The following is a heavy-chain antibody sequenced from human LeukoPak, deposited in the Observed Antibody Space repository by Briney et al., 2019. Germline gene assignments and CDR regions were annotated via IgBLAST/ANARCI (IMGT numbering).Heavy chain of an antibody. Sequence: PSETLSLTCIVSRGSISSYYWSWIRQPPGKGLEWIGYIYHGGSTNYNPSLKSRVTISGDTSKNKFFLNLSSVTAADTAMYYCATVATIYYYYGMDVWGQGTTVTVSS. J-gene: IGHJ6*02. D-gene: IGHD5-12*01. CDR2: IYHGGST. CDR3: ATVATIYYYYGMDV. V-gene: IGHV4-59*01. CDR1: RGSISSYY.